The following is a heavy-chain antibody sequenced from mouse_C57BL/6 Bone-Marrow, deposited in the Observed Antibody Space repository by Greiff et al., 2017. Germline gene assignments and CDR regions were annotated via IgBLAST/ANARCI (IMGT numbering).Heavy chain of an antibody. CDR1: GFTFSSYA. Sequence: DVMLVESGGGLVKPGGSLKLSCAASGFTFSSYAMSWVRQTPEKRLEWVATISDGGSYTYYPDNVKGRFTISRDNAKNNLYLQMSHLKSEDTAMYYCARMCDWYFDVWGTGTTVTVSS. V-gene: IGHV5-4*03. CDR3: ARMCDWYFDV. J-gene: IGHJ1*03. CDR2: ISDGGSYT.